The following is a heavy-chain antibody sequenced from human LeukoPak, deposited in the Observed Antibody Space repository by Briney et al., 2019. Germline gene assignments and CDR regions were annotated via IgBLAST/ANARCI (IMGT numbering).Heavy chain of an antibody. J-gene: IGHJ4*02. CDR3: ARGKYETSGYYQQFDF. V-gene: IGHV4-4*07. CDR1: GGSISGYY. Sequence: SETLSLTCVVSGGSISGYYWNWIRQSAGKGLEWIGRIYSSGNTTYNPSLESRVSMSVETSKKQLSLRLSSVTAADTAVYYCARGKYETSGYYQQFDFWGQGTLVTVSS. D-gene: IGHD3-22*01. CDR2: IYSSGNT.